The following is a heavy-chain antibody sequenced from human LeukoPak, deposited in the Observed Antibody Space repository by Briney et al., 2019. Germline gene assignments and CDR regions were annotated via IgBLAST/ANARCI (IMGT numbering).Heavy chain of an antibody. CDR2: INSDGSST. D-gene: IGHD2-2*01. V-gene: IGHV3-74*03. CDR3: VRPCTSTRNALDM. CDR1: GFTFSSYW. J-gene: IGHJ3*02. Sequence: GGSLRLSCAASGFTFSSYWMHWVRQAPGKGLVWVSRINSDGSSTTYADSVKGRFIISRDNAKNTLFLEMNSLRAEDTAVYYCVRPCTSTRNALDMWGQGTMVTVSS.